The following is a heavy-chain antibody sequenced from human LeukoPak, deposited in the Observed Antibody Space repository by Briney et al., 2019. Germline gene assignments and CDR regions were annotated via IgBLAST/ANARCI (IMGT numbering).Heavy chain of an antibody. CDR1: GGSISSYY. Sequence: ASETLSLTCTVSGGSISSYYWSWIRQPPGKGLEWIGYIYYSGSTNYNPSLKSRVTISVDTSKNQFSLKLSSVTAADTAVYYCARALRDYFDYWGQGTLVTVSS. V-gene: IGHV4-59*01. J-gene: IGHJ4*02. CDR2: IYYSGST. CDR3: ARALRDYFDY.